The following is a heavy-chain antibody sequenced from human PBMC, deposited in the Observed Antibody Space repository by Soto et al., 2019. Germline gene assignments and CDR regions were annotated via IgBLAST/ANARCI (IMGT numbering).Heavy chain of an antibody. D-gene: IGHD6-13*01. CDR2: IYYSGST. J-gene: IGHJ4*01. V-gene: IGHV4-31*03. Sequence: PSETLSLTCTVSGGSISSGGYYWSWIRQHPGKGLEWIGYIYYSGSTYYNPSLKSRVSISVDTAKNQFSLKLSSVTGADTAVDSCACGYASSFKNRASFVYSCQGTLVTVSS. CDR1: GGSISSGGYY. CDR3: ACGYASSFKNRASFVY.